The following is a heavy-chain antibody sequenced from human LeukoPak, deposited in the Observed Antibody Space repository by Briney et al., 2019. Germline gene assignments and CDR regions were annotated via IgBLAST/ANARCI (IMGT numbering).Heavy chain of an antibody. V-gene: IGHV1-18*01. J-gene: IGHJ4*02. D-gene: IGHD3-16*02. CDR2: ISPYNGIT. Sequence: ASVKVSCKASGYTFTSYGISWVRQAPGQGLEWMGWISPYNGITNYPQKFQGRVTMTADTSTNTANMELRSLRSDDTAVYYCARDRNGYRDSRGDYWGQGTLVTVSS. CDR1: GYTFTSYG. CDR3: ARDRNGYRDSRGDY.